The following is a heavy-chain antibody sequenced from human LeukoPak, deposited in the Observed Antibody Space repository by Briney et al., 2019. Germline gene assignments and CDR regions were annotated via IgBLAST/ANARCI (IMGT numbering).Heavy chain of an antibody. CDR1: EFTFSNYV. CDR3: ARDPRNVGLAP. CDR2: IRQSGDIT. Sequence: GGSLRLSCAASEFTFSNYVMNWVRQAPGKGLEWVSSIRQSGDITYYADSVKGRFTMSRDNVKNTLYLQMNSLRVEDTAVYYCARDPRNVGLAPWGQGTLVTVSS. J-gene: IGHJ5*02. V-gene: IGHV3-23*01. D-gene: IGHD2-15*01.